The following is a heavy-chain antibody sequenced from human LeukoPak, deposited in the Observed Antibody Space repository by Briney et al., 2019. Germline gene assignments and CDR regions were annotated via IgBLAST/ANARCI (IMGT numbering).Heavy chain of an antibody. D-gene: IGHD1-1*01. J-gene: IGHJ5*02. CDR1: GDSISSYD. CDR3: ARHGGTFDP. V-gene: IGHV4-59*01. CDR2: AYHSGIT. Sequence: SETLSLTCTVSGDSISSYDWSWIRQPPGKGLEWIGYAYHSGITNYIPSLKSRVTISVDPSESQFSLRLSSVTAAATAIYYCARHGGTFDPWGQGILVTVSS.